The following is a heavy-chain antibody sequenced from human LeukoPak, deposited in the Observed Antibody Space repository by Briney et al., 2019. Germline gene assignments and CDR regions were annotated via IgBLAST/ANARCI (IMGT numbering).Heavy chain of an antibody. J-gene: IGHJ4*02. CDR3: AKTPSFRVAATHFDY. V-gene: IGHV3-23*01. CDR1: GFTFSSYA. D-gene: IGHD2-15*01. CDR2: ISGSGGST. Sequence: GGPLRLSCALSGFTFSSYAMSWLRQAPGKGVEWVSAISGSGGSTYYADSVKGRFTISRDNSKNTLYLQMNSLRAEDTAVYYCAKTPSFRVAATHFDYWGQGTLVTVSS.